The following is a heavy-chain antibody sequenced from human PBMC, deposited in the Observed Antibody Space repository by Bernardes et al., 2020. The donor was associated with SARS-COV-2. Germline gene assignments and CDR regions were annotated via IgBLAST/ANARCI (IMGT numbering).Heavy chain of an antibody. J-gene: IGHJ6*02. CDR1: GFTFDDYG. CDR2: MNWNGGST. CDR3: ARPPDFDYIQFLGWVLTLYYYYGLGV. Sequence: GGSLRLSFAGSGFTFDDYGMSWVRQAPGKGLEWVSGMNWNGGSTGYADSVKGRFTISRDNAKNSLYLQMNSLRAEDTALYHCARPPDFDYIQFLGWVLTLYYYYGLGVWGQGTTFTVSS. V-gene: IGHV3-20*02. D-gene: IGHD3-3*01.